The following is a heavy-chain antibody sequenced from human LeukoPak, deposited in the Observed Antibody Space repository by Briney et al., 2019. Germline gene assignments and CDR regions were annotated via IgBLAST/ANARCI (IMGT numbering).Heavy chain of an antibody. CDR3: ARAGPLRYFDRDAFDI. D-gene: IGHD3-9*01. V-gene: IGHV1-69*13. Sequence: GASVKVSCKASGYTFTGYYMHWVRQAPGQGLEWMGGIIPIFGTANYAQKFQGRVTITADESTSTAYMELSSLRSEDTAVYYCARAGPLRYFDRDAFDIWGQGTMVTVSS. CDR1: GYTFTGYY. CDR2: IIPIFGTA. J-gene: IGHJ3*02.